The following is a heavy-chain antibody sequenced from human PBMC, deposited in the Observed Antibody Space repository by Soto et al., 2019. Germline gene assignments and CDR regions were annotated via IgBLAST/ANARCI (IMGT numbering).Heavy chain of an antibody. CDR3: AREGYYDILTGYTPGGY. CDR2: ISAYNGNT. D-gene: IGHD3-9*01. V-gene: IGHV1-18*01. CDR1: GGTFTSYG. J-gene: IGHJ4*02. Sequence: ASVKVSCKASGGTFTSYGIGWVRQAPGQGLEWMGWISAYNGNTNYAQKLQGRVTMTTDTSTSTAYMELRSLRSDDTAVYYCAREGYYDILTGYTPGGYWGQGTLVTVSS.